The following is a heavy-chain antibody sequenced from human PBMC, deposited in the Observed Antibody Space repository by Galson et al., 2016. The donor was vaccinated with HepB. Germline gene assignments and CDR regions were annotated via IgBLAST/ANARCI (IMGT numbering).Heavy chain of an antibody. CDR3: ARSLSNYFYY. Sequence: SLRLSCAASGFTFSNYALGWVRQAPGKGLERVSAINFSGDVTYYADSVKGRFTISRANAKTTLFLQMNSQRSEDTALYSCARSLSNYFYYWGQGTLVTVSS. V-gene: IGHV3-23*01. J-gene: IGHJ4*02. CDR1: GFTFSNYA. CDR2: INFSGDVT.